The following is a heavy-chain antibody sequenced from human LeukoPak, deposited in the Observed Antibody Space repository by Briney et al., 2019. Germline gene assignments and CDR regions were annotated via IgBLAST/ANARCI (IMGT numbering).Heavy chain of an antibody. CDR1: GFTFSSYS. CDR3: TTDSLGLYHYDSSGYCFDY. D-gene: IGHD3-22*01. J-gene: IGHJ4*02. V-gene: IGHV3-21*01. CDR2: IRSSSSDI. Sequence: GGSLRLSCAASGFTFSSYSMNWVRQAPGKGLEWVSFIRSSSSDIYYADSVKGRFTISRDNAKNSLYLQMDSLKAEDTAVYYCTTDSLGLYHYDSSGYCFDYWGQGTLVTVSS.